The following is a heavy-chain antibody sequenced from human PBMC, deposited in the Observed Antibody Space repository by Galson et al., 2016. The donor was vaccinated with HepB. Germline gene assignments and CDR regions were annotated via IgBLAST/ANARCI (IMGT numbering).Heavy chain of an antibody. Sequence: SLRLSCAASGFTFTTFAMSWVRQVPGKGLEWVSTISGSGGSTYYADSVKGRLIISRDTFKNTMYLQMNSVGAEDTAIYFCAKGLCNWSDPAFDMWGQGTMVSVSS. CDR2: ISGSGGST. D-gene: IGHD3-3*01. J-gene: IGHJ3*02. V-gene: IGHV3-23*01. CDR3: AKGLCNWSDPAFDM. CDR1: GFTFTTFA.